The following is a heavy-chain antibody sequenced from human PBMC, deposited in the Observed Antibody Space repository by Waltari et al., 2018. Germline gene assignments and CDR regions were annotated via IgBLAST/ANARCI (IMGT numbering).Heavy chain of an antibody. V-gene: IGHV5-51*01. CDR3: ARHSSSSFDGFRPDY. CDR1: GYRFTSYW. J-gene: IGHJ4*02. Sequence: EVQLVQSGAEVKKPGESLKISGRGSGYRFTSYWTGWVGQMPGKGLEWMGIIYPGDSDTRYSPSFQGQVTISADKSISTAYLQWSSLKASDTAMYYCARHSSSSFDGFRPDYWGQGTLVTVSS. D-gene: IGHD6-6*01. CDR2: IYPGDSDT.